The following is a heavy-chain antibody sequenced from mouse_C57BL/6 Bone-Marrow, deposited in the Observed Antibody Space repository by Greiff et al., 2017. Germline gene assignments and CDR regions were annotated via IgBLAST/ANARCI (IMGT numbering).Heavy chain of an antibody. D-gene: IGHD1-1*01. J-gene: IGHJ4*01. CDR2: IYPGSGST. V-gene: IGHV1-55*01. CDR1: GYTFTSYW. Sequence: QLQQPGAELVKPGASVKMSCKASGYTFTSYWITWVKQRPGQGLEWIGDIYPGSGSTNYNEKFKSKATLTVDTSSSTAYMPLSSLTSEDSAVYYCARYYYYGSSYAMDYWGQGTSVTVSS. CDR3: ARYYYYGSSYAMDY.